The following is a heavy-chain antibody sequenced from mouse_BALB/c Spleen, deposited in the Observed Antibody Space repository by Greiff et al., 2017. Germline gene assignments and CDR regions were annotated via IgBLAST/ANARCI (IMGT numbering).Heavy chain of an antibody. CDR1: GFTFSSYT. V-gene: IGHV5-6-4*01. D-gene: IGHD1-1*01. CDR3: TRDPLYGSSYDWYFDV. Sequence: EVQLVESGGGLVKPGGSLKLSCAASGFTFSSYTMSWVRQTPEKRLEWVATISSGGSYTYYPDSVKGRFTISRDNAKNTLYLQMSSLKSEDTAMYYCTRDPLYGSSYDWYFDVWGAGTTVTVSS. J-gene: IGHJ1*01. CDR2: ISSGGSYT.